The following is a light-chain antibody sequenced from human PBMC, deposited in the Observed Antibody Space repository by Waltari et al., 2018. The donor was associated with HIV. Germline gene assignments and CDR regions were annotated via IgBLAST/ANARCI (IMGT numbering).Light chain of an antibody. V-gene: IGLV6-57*03. CDR3: HSYDAHTWV. CDR2: ENT. Sequence: NFILTQPRSVSESPGKTVTISCTRSSGSITSAYVQWCQQRPGSAPTAVIYENTQIPSGVPARFSCYVDPSSNSASLSISGLTSEDEAGYYCHSYDAHTWVFGGGTEVTVL. J-gene: IGLJ3*02. CDR1: SGSITSAY.